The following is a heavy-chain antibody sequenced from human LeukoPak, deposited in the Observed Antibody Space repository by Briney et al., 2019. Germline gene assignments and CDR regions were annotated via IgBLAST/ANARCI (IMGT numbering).Heavy chain of an antibody. J-gene: IGHJ3*02. V-gene: IGHV4-4*07. CDR2: IYTSGST. D-gene: IGHD3-22*01. Sequence: SETLSLTCTVSGGSISSYYWSWIRQPAGKGLEWIGRIYTSGSTNYNPSLKSRVTMSVDTSKNQFSLKLSSVTAADTAMYYCARDTPDSSGHFDAFDIWGQGTMVTVSS. CDR3: ARDTPDSSGHFDAFDI. CDR1: GGSISSYY.